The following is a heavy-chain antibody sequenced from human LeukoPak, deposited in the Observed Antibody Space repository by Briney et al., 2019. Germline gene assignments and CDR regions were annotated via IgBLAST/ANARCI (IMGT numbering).Heavy chain of an antibody. Sequence: ASVKVSCKASGYTFTGYYVHWVQQAPGQGLEWMGWINPNSGGTNYAQKFQGRVTMTRDTSISTAYMELSRLRSDDTAVYYCARAGGYCSSTSCSPVRDGMDVWGQGTTVTVSS. CDR1: GYTFTGYY. D-gene: IGHD2-2*01. V-gene: IGHV1-2*02. J-gene: IGHJ6*02. CDR2: INPNSGGT. CDR3: ARAGGYCSSTSCSPVRDGMDV.